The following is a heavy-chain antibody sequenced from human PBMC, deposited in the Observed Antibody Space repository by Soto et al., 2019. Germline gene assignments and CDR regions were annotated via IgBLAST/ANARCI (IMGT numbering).Heavy chain of an antibody. CDR3: ASLLGYCSSTSCFRFDY. J-gene: IGHJ4*02. Sequence: EVQLVESGGGLVQPGGSLRLSCAASGFTVSSNYMSWVRQAPGKGLEWVSVNYSGGSTYYADSVKGRFTISRDNSKNTLYLQMNSLRAEDTAVYYCASLLGYCSSTSCFRFDYWGQGTLVTVSS. V-gene: IGHV3-66*01. D-gene: IGHD2-2*01. CDR1: GFTVSSNY. CDR2: NYSGGST.